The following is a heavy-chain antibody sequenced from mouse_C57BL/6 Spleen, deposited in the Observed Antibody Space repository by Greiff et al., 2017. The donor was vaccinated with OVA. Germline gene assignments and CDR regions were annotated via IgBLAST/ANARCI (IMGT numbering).Heavy chain of an antibody. CDR1: GYTFSSYW. CDR3: ARWGSKYDY. J-gene: IGHJ2*01. D-gene: IGHD2-5*01. V-gene: IGHV1-64*01. CDR2: IHPTSGST. Sequence: QVQLQQPGAELVKPGASVKLSCKASGYTFSSYWMHWVKQRPGQGLEWIGMIHPTSGSTNYNEKFKSKATLTVDKSSSTAYMQLSSLTSEDSAVYYCARWGSKYDYWGQGTTLTVSS.